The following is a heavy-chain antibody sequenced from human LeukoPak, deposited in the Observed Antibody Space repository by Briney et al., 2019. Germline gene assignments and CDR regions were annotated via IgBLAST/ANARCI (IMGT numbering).Heavy chain of an antibody. Sequence: GASVKVSCKASGYTFTGYYMHWVRQASGQGLEWMGWINPNSGGTNYAQKFQGRVTMTRDTSISTAYMELSRLRSDDTAVYYCARDQGGDFWSGYIYYYYYYMDVWGKGTTVTVSS. CDR1: GYTFTGYY. J-gene: IGHJ6*03. V-gene: IGHV1-2*02. CDR3: ARDQGGDFWSGYIYYYYYYMDV. CDR2: INPNSGGT. D-gene: IGHD3-3*01.